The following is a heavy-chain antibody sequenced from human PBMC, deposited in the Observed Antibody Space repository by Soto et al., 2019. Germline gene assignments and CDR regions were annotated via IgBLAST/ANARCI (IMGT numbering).Heavy chain of an antibody. D-gene: IGHD3-10*01. CDR2: IYYSGST. CDR3: ARVGSGSYYSTGYMDV. Sequence: SETLSLTCTVSGGSISSSSYYWGWIRQPPGKGLEWIGSIYYSGSTNYNPSLKSRVTISVDTSKNQFSLKLSSVTAADTAVYYCARVGSGSYYSTGYMDVWGKGTTVTVSS. CDR1: GGSISSSSYY. V-gene: IGHV4-39*07. J-gene: IGHJ6*03.